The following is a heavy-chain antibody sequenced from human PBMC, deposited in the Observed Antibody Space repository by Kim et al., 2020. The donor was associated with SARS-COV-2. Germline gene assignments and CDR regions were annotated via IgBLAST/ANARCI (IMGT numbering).Heavy chain of an antibody. V-gene: IGHV1-8*01. J-gene: IGHJ4*02. CDR3: ARGLDGYNWLGTFDY. Sequence: QKFQGRATMTRNTPISTAYMELSSLRSEDTAVYYCARGLDGYNWLGTFDYWGQGTLVTVSS. D-gene: IGHD5-12*01.